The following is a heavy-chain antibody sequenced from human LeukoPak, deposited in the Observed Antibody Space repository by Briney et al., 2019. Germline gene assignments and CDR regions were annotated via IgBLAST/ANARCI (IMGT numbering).Heavy chain of an antibody. J-gene: IGHJ4*02. CDR2: INHSGST. D-gene: IGHD3-10*01. Sequence: SETLSLTCTVSGGSISSYYWSWIRQPPGKGLEWIGEINHSGSTNYNPSLKSRVTISVDTSKNQFSLKLSSVTAADTAVYYCARAWSWQHADYWGQGTLVTVSS. CDR1: GGSISSYY. V-gene: IGHV4-34*01. CDR3: ARAWSWQHADY.